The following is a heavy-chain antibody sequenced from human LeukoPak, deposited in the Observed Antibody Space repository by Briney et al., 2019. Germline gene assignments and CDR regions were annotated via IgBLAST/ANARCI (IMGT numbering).Heavy chain of an antibody. Sequence: ASVKVSCKASGGTFSSYATSWVRQAPGQGLEWMGGIIPIFGTANYAQKLQGRVTMTTDTAYMELSSLRSEDTAVYYCATARGVPRHWGQGTLVTVSS. J-gene: IGHJ4*02. CDR1: GGTFSSYA. V-gene: IGHV1-69*05. D-gene: IGHD3-10*01. CDR2: IIPIFGTA. CDR3: ATARGVPRH.